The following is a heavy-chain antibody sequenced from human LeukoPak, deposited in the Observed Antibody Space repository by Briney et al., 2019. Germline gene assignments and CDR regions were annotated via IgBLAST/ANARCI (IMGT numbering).Heavy chain of an antibody. V-gene: IGHV1-8*01. D-gene: IGHD6-13*01. CDR3: ARSPSYSSSWYVSFDY. CDR1: GYTFTSYD. J-gene: IGHJ4*02. Sequence: ASVKVSCKASGYTFTSYDINWVRQATGQGLEWMGWMNPNSGNTGYAQKFQGRVTMARNTSISTAYMELSSLRSEDTAVYYCARSPSYSSSWYVSFDYWGQGTLVTVSS. CDR2: MNPNSGNT.